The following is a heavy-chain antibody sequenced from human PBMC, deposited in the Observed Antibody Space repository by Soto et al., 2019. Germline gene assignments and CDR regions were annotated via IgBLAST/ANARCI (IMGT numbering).Heavy chain of an antibody. Sequence: QVQLVQSGAEVKKPGASVKVSCKASGYTFTSYDINWVRQATGQGLEWMGWMNPNSGNTGYAQKFQGRVTMTRNTFXSTAYMELSSLRSEDTAVYYCVAVAKRYYYYGMDVWGQGTTVTVSS. CDR3: VAVAKRYYYYGMDV. CDR2: MNPNSGNT. V-gene: IGHV1-8*01. CDR1: GYTFTSYD. J-gene: IGHJ6*02.